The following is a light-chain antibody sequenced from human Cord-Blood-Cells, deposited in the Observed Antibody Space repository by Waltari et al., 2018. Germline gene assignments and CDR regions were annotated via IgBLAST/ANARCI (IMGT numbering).Light chain of an antibody. Sequence: QSALTQPASVSGSPGQSITISCTGTRSDVGGYNYVFWYQQHPGKAPKLMIYDVSNRPSGVSNRFSGSKSGNTASLTISGLQAEDEADYYCSSYTSSSTLVFGGGTKLTVL. CDR1: RSDVGGYNY. CDR2: DVS. V-gene: IGLV2-14*01. CDR3: SSYTSSSTLV. J-gene: IGLJ3*02.